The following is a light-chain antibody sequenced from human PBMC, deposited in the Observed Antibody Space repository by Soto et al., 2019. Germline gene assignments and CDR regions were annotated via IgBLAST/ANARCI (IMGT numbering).Light chain of an antibody. Sequence: DIQMTQSPSTLSASVEDRVTITCRASQSIGDLLAWYQQKPGEAPKVVIYKASYLDSGVLSRFSGSGSGTEFSLTISSLQPGDLATSYCQHYSAFSVTFGQGTKVDIK. CDR3: QHYSAFSVT. V-gene: IGKV1-5*03. CDR2: KAS. CDR1: QSIGDL. J-gene: IGKJ1*01.